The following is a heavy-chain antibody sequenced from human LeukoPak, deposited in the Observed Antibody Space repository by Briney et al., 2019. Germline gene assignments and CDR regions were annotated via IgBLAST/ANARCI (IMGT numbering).Heavy chain of an antibody. CDR3: AKEAFYDSSGYYGDYFDY. D-gene: IGHD3-22*01. J-gene: IGHJ4*02. CDR2: IWYDGSNK. V-gene: IGHV3-33*06. CDR1: GFTFSSYG. Sequence: AGGSLRLSCAASGFTFSSYGMHWVRQAPGKGLEWVAVIWYDGSNKYYADSVKGRFTISRDNSKNTLYLQMNSLRAEDTAVYYCAKEAFYDSSGYYGDYFDYWGQGTLVTVSS.